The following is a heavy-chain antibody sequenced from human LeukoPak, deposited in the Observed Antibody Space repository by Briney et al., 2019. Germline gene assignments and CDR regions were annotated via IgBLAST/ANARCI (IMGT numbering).Heavy chain of an antibody. D-gene: IGHD2-21*02. CDR1: GYTFTSYG. CDR3: ARAGVTAIRY. J-gene: IGHJ4*02. Sequence: ASVKVSCKASGYTFTSYGISWVRQAPGQGLEWMGWINPNSGGTNYAQKFQGRVTMTRDTSISTAYMELSRLRSDDTAVYYCARAGVTAIRYWGQGTLVTVSS. V-gene: IGHV1-2*02. CDR2: INPNSGGT.